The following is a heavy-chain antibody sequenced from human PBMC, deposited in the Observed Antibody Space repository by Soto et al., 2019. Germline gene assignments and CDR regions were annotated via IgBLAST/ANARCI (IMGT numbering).Heavy chain of an antibody. CDR1: GFTVSSNY. V-gene: IGHV3-66*01. Sequence: GGSLRLSCAASGFTVSSNYMSWVRQAPGKGLEWVSVIYSGGSTYYADSVKGRFTISRDNSKNTLYLQMNSLRAEDTAVYYCARVRGYYYMDVWGEGTTVTVSS. J-gene: IGHJ6*03. CDR2: IYSGGST. CDR3: ARVRGYYYMDV.